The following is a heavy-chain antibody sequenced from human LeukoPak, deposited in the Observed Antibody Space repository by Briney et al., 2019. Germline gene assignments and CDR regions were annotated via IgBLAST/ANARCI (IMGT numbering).Heavy chain of an antibody. V-gene: IGHV3-53*01. Sequence: GGSLRLSCAASGFIVSNNFMSWVRQAPGKGLEWVSVMYRGGSSDYAASVKSRFTISRDNSKNTLYLQMDSLRVEDTAIYYCAREGVYNSPFDSWGRGTLVTVSS. CDR2: MYRGGSS. CDR1: GFIVSNNF. CDR3: AREGVYNSPFDS. D-gene: IGHD1-1*01. J-gene: IGHJ4*02.